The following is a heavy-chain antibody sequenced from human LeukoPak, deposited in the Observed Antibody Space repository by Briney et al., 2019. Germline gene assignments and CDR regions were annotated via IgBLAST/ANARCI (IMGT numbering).Heavy chain of an antibody. CDR2: ISYDGSNK. D-gene: IGHD6-19*01. V-gene: IGHV3-30-3*01. J-gene: IGHJ4*02. Sequence: HPGGSLRLSCAASGFTFSSYAMHWVRQAPGKGLEWVAVISYDGSNKYYADSVKGRFTISRDNAKNSLYLQMNSLRAEDTAVYYCARGPLMVSSGSSDYWGQGTLVTVSS. CDR3: ARGPLMVSSGSSDY. CDR1: GFTFSSYA.